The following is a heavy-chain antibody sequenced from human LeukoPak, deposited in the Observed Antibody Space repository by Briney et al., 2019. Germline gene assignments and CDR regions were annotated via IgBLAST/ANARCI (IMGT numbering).Heavy chain of an antibody. V-gene: IGHV3-23*01. D-gene: IGHD6-19*01. CDR2: ISASDGST. Sequence: PGGSLRLSCAASGFTFSSYAMTWVRQAPGKGLERVSAISASDGSTYYVDSVKGRFTISRDFSKNTLFLQMNSLRAEDTAVYYCAKLTSGWFEDFWGQGTLVTVSS. CDR1: GFTFSSYA. CDR3: AKLTSGWFEDF. J-gene: IGHJ4*02.